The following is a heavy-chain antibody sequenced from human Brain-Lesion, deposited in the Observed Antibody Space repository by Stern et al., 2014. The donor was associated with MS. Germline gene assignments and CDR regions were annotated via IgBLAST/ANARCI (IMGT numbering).Heavy chain of an antibody. J-gene: IGHJ1*01. CDR1: GFTFNSYW. V-gene: IGHV3-7*01. D-gene: IGHD6-13*01. CDR3: ARIGYSSSWYSPVGFFQH. CDR2: IKEDGSEK. Sequence: VQLEESGGGLVQPGGSLRLSCTASGFTFNSYWMSWVRQAPGKGLEWVANIKEDGSEKYYVESVKGRFTVSRDNAKNSMYLQMNSLRVDDTATYYCARIGYSSSWYSPVGFFQHWGQGTLVTVSS.